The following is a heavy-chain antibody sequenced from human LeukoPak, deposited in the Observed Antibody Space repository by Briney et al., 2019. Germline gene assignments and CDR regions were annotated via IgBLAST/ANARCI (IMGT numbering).Heavy chain of an antibody. Sequence: PSETLSLTWTVSGGSISSYYWSWIRQPPGKGLEWIGYIYYSGSTNYNPSLKSRVTISVDTSKNQFSLKLSSVTAADTAVYYCARVGSLYYFDYWGQGTLVTVSS. CDR1: GGSISSYY. V-gene: IGHV4-59*01. CDR3: ARVGSLYYFDY. J-gene: IGHJ4*02. CDR2: IYYSGST.